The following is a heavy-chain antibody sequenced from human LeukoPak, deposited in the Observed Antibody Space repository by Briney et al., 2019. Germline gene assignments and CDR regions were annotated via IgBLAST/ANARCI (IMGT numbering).Heavy chain of an antibody. Sequence: SVKVSCKASGYTFTTYYMHWVRQAPGQGLEWMGGIIPIFGTANYAQKFQGRVTITADESTSTAYMELSSLRSEDTAVYYCARDRGAYYDSSGSFDYWGQGTLVTVSS. V-gene: IGHV1-69*13. CDR1: GYTFTTYY. CDR3: ARDRGAYYDSSGSFDY. D-gene: IGHD3-22*01. J-gene: IGHJ4*02. CDR2: IIPIFGTA.